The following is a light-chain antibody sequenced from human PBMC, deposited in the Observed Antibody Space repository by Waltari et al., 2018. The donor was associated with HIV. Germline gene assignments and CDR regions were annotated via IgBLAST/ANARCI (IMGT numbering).Light chain of an antibody. Sequence: HSVLTQPASMSGSLGQSITISCPGSSHDVGGFNYVSWYQQSPDKAPRLVIYDVSNRPSGVSGRFSGSKSGSAASLTISGLQPEDEADYYCCSYSSSGTVLFGGGTRLTVL. CDR2: DVS. J-gene: IGLJ2*01. V-gene: IGLV2-14*03. CDR1: SHDVGGFNY. CDR3: CSYSSSGTVL.